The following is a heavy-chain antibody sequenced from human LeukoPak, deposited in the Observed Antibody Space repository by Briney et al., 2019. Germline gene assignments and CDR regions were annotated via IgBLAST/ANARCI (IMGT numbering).Heavy chain of an antibody. J-gene: IGHJ4*02. D-gene: IGHD3-22*01. Sequence: PGGSLRLSCAASGFTFSSYAMSWVRQAPGKGLEWVSAFSGAGSSTNYADSVKGRFTISRDNSKNTLYLQMNSLRSEDTAVYYCARQGVQPSYYDSSGTGLYFDYWGQGTLVTVSS. V-gene: IGHV3-23*01. CDR1: GFTFSSYA. CDR2: FSGAGSST. CDR3: ARQGVQPSYYDSSGTGLYFDY.